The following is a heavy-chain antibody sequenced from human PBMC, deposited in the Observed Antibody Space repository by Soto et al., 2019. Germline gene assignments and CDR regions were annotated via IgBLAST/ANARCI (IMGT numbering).Heavy chain of an antibody. CDR1: GFTFSAYN. D-gene: IGHD3-10*01. J-gene: IGHJ4*02. CDR3: ARQLHFGVFSLGY. V-gene: IGHV3-21*01. CDR2: MSSSGTYI. Sequence: PGGSLRLSCTASGFTFSAYNMYWVRQAPGKGLEWVSYMSSSGTYIYYADSVKGRFAVSRDTANNSLYLQMNSLSAEDAAVYYCARQLHFGVFSLGYWGQGTRVTVSS.